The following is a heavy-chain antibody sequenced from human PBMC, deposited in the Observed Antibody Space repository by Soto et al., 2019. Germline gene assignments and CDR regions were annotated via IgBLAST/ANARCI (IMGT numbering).Heavy chain of an antibody. D-gene: IGHD3-10*01. CDR1: GYTFTSYN. CDR3: ARAAGRFGKLFWFGP. J-gene: IGHJ5*02. V-gene: IGHV1-46*01. CDR2: INPRGFFT. Sequence: QVQLVQSGAEVKKPGASVKVSCKASGYTFTSYNIHWVRQAPGQGLEWVGMINPRGFFTTYAQKFRGRVRMTGDTSTTVVYMELTNLRSEDTAMYYCARAAGRFGKLFWFGPWGQGTLVSVSS.